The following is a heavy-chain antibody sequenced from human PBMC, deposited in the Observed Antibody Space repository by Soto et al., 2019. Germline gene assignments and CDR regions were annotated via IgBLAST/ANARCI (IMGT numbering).Heavy chain of an antibody. CDR1: GYMFTGYY. CDR2: INPKSGGT. Sequence: ASVKVSCKASGYMFTGYYIHWVRQAPGQGLEWMGWINPKSGGTKYAEKFQGRVSMTGDTSITTAYMELSSLRSDDTAVYYCATDRVAFDMWGQGTKVAVSS. J-gene: IGHJ3*02. D-gene: IGHD3-22*01. CDR3: ATDRVAFDM. V-gene: IGHV1-2*02.